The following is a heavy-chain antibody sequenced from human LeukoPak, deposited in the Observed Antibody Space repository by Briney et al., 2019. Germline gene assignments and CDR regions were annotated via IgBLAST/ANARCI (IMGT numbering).Heavy chain of an antibody. D-gene: IGHD5-12*01. CDR3: ARPGGESGYDYYYYMDV. J-gene: IGHJ6*03. V-gene: IGHV1-8*03. CDR2: MNPNSGNT. Sequence: GASVKVSCKVSGYTFTSYDINWVRQATGQGLEWMGWMNPNSGNTGYAQKFQGRVTITRNTSISTAYMELSSLRSEDTAVYYCARPGGESGYDYYYYMDVWGKGTTVTVSS. CDR1: GYTFTSYD.